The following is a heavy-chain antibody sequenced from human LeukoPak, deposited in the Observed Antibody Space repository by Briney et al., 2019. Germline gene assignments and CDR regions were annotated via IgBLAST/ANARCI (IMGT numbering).Heavy chain of an antibody. V-gene: IGHV3-66*01. CDR3: ARDGYYDSSGPENAFDI. CDR1: GFTVSSNY. CDR2: LYSGGTA. D-gene: IGHD3-22*01. J-gene: IGHJ3*02. Sequence: PGGSLRLSCAASGFTVSSNYMTWVRLAPGKGLEWISVLYSGGTAYYADSVRGRFTISRDNSKNTLFLQMNSLRVEDTAVYYCARDGYYDSSGPENAFDIWGQGTMVTVSS.